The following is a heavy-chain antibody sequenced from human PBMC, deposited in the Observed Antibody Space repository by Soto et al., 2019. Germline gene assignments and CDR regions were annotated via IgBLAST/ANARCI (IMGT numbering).Heavy chain of an antibody. CDR1: GFTFSNYA. CDR3: AKTDKFHSQSSGWANRFDS. J-gene: IGHJ4*02. V-gene: IGHV3-23*01. Sequence: EVQLSESGGDLAQPGGSLRLICAASGFTFSNYAMTWVRQSPGKGLEWVSTITSAGSTFYGDTVKGRFTISRDNSKSTLYLQMNSLGAEDTAVYYCAKTDKFHSQSSGWANRFDSWGQGTLVTVSS. CDR2: ITSAGST. D-gene: IGHD6-19*01.